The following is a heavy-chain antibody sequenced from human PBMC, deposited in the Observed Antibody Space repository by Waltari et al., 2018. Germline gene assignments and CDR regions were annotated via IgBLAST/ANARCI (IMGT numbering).Heavy chain of an antibody. CDR3: AGAVAARHRGLFDY. V-gene: IGHV4-61*02. CDR1: GGSISSGSYY. D-gene: IGHD6-6*01. J-gene: IGHJ4*02. CDR2: IYTSGST. Sequence: QVQLQESGPGLVKPSQTLSLTCPVSGGSISSGSYYWSWIRPPAGKGLEWIGRIYTSGSTNYNPSLKSRVTISVDTSKNQFSLKLSSVTAADTAVYYCAGAVAARHRGLFDYWGQGTLVTVSS.